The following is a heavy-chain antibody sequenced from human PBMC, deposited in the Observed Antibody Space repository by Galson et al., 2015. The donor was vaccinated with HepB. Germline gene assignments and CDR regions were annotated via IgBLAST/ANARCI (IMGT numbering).Heavy chain of an antibody. CDR1: GYTFTGYY. V-gene: IGHV1-2*04. Sequence: SVKVSCKASGYTFTGYYMHWVRQAPGQGLEWMGWINPNSGGTNYAQKFQGWVTMTRDTSISTAYMELSRLRSDDTAVYYCARGQPEYSSSWYWGLGTVSDYFDYWGQGTLVTVSS. CDR2: INPNSGGT. CDR3: ARGQPEYSSSWYWGLGTVSDYFDY. D-gene: IGHD6-13*01. J-gene: IGHJ4*02.